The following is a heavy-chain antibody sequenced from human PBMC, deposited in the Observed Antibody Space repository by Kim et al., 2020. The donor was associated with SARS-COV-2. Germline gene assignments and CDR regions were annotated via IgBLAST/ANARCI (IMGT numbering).Heavy chain of an antibody. Sequence: KFQGRITITADESTSPAYMELSSMRSEDTAVYYCARVFVPKVPAAMWFDPWGQGTLVTVSS. CDR3: ARVFVPKVPAAMWFDP. D-gene: IGHD2-2*01. V-gene: IGHV1-69*01. J-gene: IGHJ5*02.